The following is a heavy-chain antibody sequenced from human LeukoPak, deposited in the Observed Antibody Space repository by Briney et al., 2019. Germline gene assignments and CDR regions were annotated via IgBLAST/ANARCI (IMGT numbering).Heavy chain of an antibody. J-gene: IGHJ4*02. CDR3: ARHVVYDYVWGSYRRPFDY. D-gene: IGHD3-16*02. CDR2: INHSGST. Sequence: PSETLSLTCAVYGGSFSGYYWSWIRQPPGKGLEWIGEINHSGSTNYNPSLKSRVTISVDTSKNQFSLKLSSVTAADTAVYYCARHVVYDYVWGSYRRPFDYWGQGTLVTVSS. CDR1: GGSFSGYY. V-gene: IGHV4-34*01.